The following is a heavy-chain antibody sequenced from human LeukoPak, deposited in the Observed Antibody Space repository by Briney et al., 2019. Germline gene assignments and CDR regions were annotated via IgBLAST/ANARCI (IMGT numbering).Heavy chain of an antibody. D-gene: IGHD3-9*01. CDR2: IWYDGSNK. CDR1: GFTFSSYG. CDR3: ARDQPAYYDILTGYTRNRNKFDY. V-gene: IGHV3-33*01. J-gene: IGHJ4*02. Sequence: GRSLRLSCATSGFTFSSYGMHWVRQAPGKGLEWVAVIWYDGSNKYYADSVKGRFTISRDNSKNTLYLQMNSLRAEDTAVYYCARDQPAYYDILTGYTRNRNKFDYWGQGTLVTVSS.